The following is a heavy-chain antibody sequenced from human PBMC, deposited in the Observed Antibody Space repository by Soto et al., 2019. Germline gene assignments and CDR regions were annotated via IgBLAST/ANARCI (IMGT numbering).Heavy chain of an antibody. V-gene: IGHV4-31*03. CDR2: IYYSGST. CDR3: ARGALLYFGERPSSPGYYYGMDV. Sequence: QVQLQESGPGLVKPSQTLSLTCTVSGDSISSGGFYWTWIRQHPGRGLEWIAYIYYSGSTYYNPSLKGRASISADTSKNQFSLKLSSVTAADTAVYYCARGALLYFGERPSSPGYYYGMDVWGQGTTVTVSS. J-gene: IGHJ6*02. CDR1: GDSISSGGFY. D-gene: IGHD3-10*01.